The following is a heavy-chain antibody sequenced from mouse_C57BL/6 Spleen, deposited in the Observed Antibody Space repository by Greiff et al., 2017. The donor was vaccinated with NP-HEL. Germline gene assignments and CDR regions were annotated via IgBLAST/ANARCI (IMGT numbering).Heavy chain of an antibody. J-gene: IGHJ2*01. CDR2: IVPNSGGT. CDR3: ARDNLLFGY. D-gene: IGHD1-1*01. V-gene: IGHV1-72*01. Sequence: QVQLQQPGAELVKPGASVKLSCKASGYTFTSYCMHWVKQRPGRGLEWIGRIVPNSGGTKYNEKFKSKATLTVDTPSSTAYMKLSTLTSEDSAVYDCARDNLLFGYWGQGTTLTVSS. CDR1: GYTFTSYC.